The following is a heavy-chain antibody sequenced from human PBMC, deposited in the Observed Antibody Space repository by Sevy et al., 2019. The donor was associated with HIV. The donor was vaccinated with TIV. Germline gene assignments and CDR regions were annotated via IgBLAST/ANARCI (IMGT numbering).Heavy chain of an antibody. CDR2: TYYRSKWYN. V-gene: IGHV6-1*01. CDR3: ARGAGSSPLYYYYGMDV. CDR1: GDSVSSNSAA. J-gene: IGHJ6*02. Sequence: QSQTLSLTCAISGDSVSSNSAAWNWIRQSPSRGLEWLGRTYYRSKWYNDYAVSVKSRITINPDTSKNQFSLQLNSVTPEDTAVYYCARGAGSSPLYYYYGMDVWGQRTTVTVSS. D-gene: IGHD6-6*01.